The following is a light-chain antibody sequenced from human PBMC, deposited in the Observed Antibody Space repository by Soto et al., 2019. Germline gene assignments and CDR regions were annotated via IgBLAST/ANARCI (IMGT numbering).Light chain of an antibody. J-gene: IGLJ3*02. CDR2: EVN. CDR1: SSDVGHCDH. CDR3: SSFAASGGWV. V-gene: IGLV2-8*01. Sequence: QSALTQPPSASGSPGQSITISSTGTSSDVGHCDHVSWYQQHPGKVPKLMIYEVNLRPSGVPDRFSGSKSGNRASLTVSGLHVEDEADYYCSSFAASGGWVFGGGTKLTVL.